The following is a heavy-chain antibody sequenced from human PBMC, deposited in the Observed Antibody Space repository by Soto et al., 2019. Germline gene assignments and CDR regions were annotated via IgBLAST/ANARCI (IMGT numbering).Heavy chain of an antibody. CDR1: GFTFTNYE. D-gene: IGHD6-19*01. J-gene: IGHJ6*03. Sequence: DVQLVESGGGLVQPGGSLRLSCAGSGFTFTNYEMSWVRQAPGKGLEWLSFITSSSRTIYYADSVKGRFTVSRDNAKSSLYLQMSGLRAEDTAVYYCARLSGGWHSFYMDVWGKGTTATVSS. CDR2: ITSSSRTI. CDR3: ARLSGGWHSFYMDV. V-gene: IGHV3-48*01.